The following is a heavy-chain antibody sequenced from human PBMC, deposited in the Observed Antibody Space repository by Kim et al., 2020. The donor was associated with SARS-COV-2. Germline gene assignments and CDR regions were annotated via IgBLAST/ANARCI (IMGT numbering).Heavy chain of an antibody. CDR3: ARGPPYSASCWDAFAI. V-gene: IGHV3-73*01. J-gene: IGHJ3*02. CDR2: IRSKANSDAT. D-gene: IGHD1-26*01. CDR1: GFTLSGSA. Sequence: GGSLRLSCAASGFTLSGSAMHWVRQASGKGLEWVGRIRSKANSDATTYAASVKGRFTISRDDSKNTAYLQMNSLKTEDTAVYYCARGPPYSASCWDAFAIPGDGTMVTVSS.